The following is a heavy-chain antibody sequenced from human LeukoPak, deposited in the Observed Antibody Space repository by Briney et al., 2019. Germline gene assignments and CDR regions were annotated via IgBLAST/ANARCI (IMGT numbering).Heavy chain of an antibody. D-gene: IGHD2-15*01. J-gene: IGHJ4*02. CDR1: GVTSSSYS. CDR3: VRDNPRCCGVVPANIDDY. V-gene: IGHV3-48*01. CDR2: INGGGSPI. Sequence: GSLRLSCAASGVTSSSYSMNWVREAAGKGLEWVSYINGGGSPIYYANSVRGRFTISRDNAKNSLYLQMNSLRAEDTAVYYCVRDNPRCCGVVPANIDDYWGQGTLVTVSS.